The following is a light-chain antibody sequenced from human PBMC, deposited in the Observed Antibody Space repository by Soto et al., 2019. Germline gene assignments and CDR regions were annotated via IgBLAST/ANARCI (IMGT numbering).Light chain of an antibody. CDR2: DVS. CDR3: SSYGGSNNLL. V-gene: IGLV2-8*01. J-gene: IGLJ2*01. CDR1: SSDVGYYNY. Sequence: QSALTQPPSASGSPGQSVTISCTGTSSDVGYYNYVSWYQQHPGKAPKLMIYDVSERPSGVPDRFSGSKAGNTASLTVSGLQVEDEADYYCSSYGGSNNLLFGGGTKVTVL.